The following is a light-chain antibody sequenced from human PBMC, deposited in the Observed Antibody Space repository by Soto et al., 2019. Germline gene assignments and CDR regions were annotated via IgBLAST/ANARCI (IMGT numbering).Light chain of an antibody. Sequence: QSALTQPASVSGSPGQSITISCAGISSDVGGYKYVSWYQQHPGKAPKLMIYEVSNRPSGVSNRFSGSKSGNTASLTISGLQAEDEADYYCNSYTSTYTGVFGTGTKLTVL. V-gene: IGLV2-14*01. CDR2: EVS. J-gene: IGLJ1*01. CDR1: SSDVGGYKY. CDR3: NSYTSTYTGV.